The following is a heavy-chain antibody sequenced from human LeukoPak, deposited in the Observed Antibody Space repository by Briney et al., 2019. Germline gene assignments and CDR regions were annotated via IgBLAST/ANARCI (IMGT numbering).Heavy chain of an antibody. CDR3: AKSWGSTRPYYNYMDV. Sequence: GGSLRLSCAASGFTFSSYAMSWVRQAPGKGLEWVSIIGYRGGSIYYGYSVKGRFTISRDNSKNTLSLQMNGLRPEDTAVYYCAKSWGSTRPYYNYMDVWGKGTTVTVSS. CDR1: GFTFSSYA. CDR2: IGYRGGSI. V-gene: IGHV3-23*01. D-gene: IGHD1-26*01. J-gene: IGHJ6*03.